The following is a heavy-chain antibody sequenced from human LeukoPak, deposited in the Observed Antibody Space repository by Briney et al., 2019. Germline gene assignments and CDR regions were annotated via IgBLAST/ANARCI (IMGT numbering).Heavy chain of an antibody. CDR1: GYSFTNYW. V-gene: IGHV5-51*01. CDR3: ARRGTAVTGYYYYGMDV. D-gene: IGHD4-23*01. CDR2: IYPGDSDT. Sequence: GESLQISCKGSGYSFTNYWIGWVRQRPGKGLEWMGIIYPGDSDTRYSPSFQGQVTISADKSISTAYLQWSSLKASDTAMYYCARRGTAVTGYYYYGMDVWGQGTTVTVSS. J-gene: IGHJ6*02.